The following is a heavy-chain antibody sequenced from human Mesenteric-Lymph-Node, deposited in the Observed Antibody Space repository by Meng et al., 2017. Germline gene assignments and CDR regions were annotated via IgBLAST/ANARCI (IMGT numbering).Heavy chain of an antibody. J-gene: IGHJ3*02. CDR1: GYTFRGYY. CDR2: INPNSGGT. Sequence: SVTVSCQASGYTFRGYYMHWLRQAPAQGLEWMGWINPNSGGTNYPQKFQGRVTLTRDTSISTAYMELSRLRSDATAVYYYARSPDEWGLLPDAFDIWGQGTMVTVSS. V-gene: IGHV1-2*02. CDR3: ARSPDEWGLLPDAFDI. D-gene: IGHD1-26*01.